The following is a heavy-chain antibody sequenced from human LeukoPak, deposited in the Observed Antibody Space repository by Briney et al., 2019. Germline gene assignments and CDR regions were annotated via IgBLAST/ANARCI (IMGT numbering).Heavy chain of an antibody. CDR2: MNPNSGNT. CDR3: ARGDNWFDP. J-gene: IGHJ5*02. CDR1: GYSFTSYW. Sequence: GESLKISCEGSGYSFTSYWIGWVRQATGQGLEWMGWMNPNSGNTGYAQKFQGRVTMTRNTSISTAYMELSSLRSEDTAVYYCARGDNWFDPWGQGTLVTVSS. V-gene: IGHV1-8*02.